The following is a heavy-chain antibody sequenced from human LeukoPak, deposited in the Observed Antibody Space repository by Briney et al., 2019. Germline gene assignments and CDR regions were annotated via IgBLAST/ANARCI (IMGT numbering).Heavy chain of an antibody. D-gene: IGHD5-24*01. J-gene: IGHJ4*02. Sequence: PGGSLRLSCAASGFTFSSYAMHWVRQAPGKGLEWVTFIRYDGSNKYYADSVKGRFTISRDNSKNTLYLQMNSLRAEDTAVYYCAREGASRDGYNLWGQGTLVTVSS. V-gene: IGHV3-30*02. CDR3: AREGASRDGYNL. CDR2: IRYDGSNK. CDR1: GFTFSSYA.